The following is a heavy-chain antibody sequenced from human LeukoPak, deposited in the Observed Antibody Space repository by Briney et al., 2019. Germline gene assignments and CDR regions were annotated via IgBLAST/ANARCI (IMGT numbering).Heavy chain of an antibody. CDR2: INHSGGT. Sequence: PSETLSLTCAVYGGSFSGYYWSWIRQPPGKGLEWIGEINHSGGTNYNPSLKSRVTISVDTSKNQFSLKLSSVTAADTAVYYCASLARPLVGWGQGTLVTVSS. J-gene: IGHJ4*02. V-gene: IGHV4-34*01. CDR3: ASLARPLVG. D-gene: IGHD2-8*02. CDR1: GGSFSGYY.